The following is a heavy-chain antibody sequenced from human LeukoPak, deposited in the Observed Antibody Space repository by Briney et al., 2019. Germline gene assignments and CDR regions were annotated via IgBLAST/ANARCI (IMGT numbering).Heavy chain of an antibody. CDR1: GGSISSYY. J-gene: IGHJ6*02. CDR2: IYYSGST. V-gene: IGHV4-59*08. Sequence: SETLSLTCNVSGGSISSYYWSWIRQPPGKGLERIGYIYYSGSTNYNPSLKSRVTISVDTSKNQFSLKLSSVTAADTAVYYCARQKQQLPYYYYGMDVWGQGTTVTVSS. D-gene: IGHD6-13*01. CDR3: ARQKQQLPYYYYGMDV.